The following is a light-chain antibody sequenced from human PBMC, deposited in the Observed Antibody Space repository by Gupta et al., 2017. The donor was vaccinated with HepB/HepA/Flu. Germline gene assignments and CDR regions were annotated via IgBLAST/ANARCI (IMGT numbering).Light chain of an antibody. V-gene: IGKV3-20*01. CDR1: QSVSGSY. CDR2: GAS. Sequence: EIVLTQSPGTLSLSPGERATLSCRASQSVSGSYLDWYQEKPGQAPRLLIYGASSSAFGIPDRFSGSGSGXDFTLTXSRPEDEDFALYYGQHNVTSITFGXGTKVEIK. CDR3: QHNVTSIT. J-gene: IGKJ4*01.